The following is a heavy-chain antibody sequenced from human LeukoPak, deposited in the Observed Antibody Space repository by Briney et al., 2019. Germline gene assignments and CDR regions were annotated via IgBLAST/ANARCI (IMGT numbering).Heavy chain of an antibody. CDR1: GFTFSSCT. CDR3: ARDGGKGFDP. D-gene: IGHD4-23*01. Sequence: GGSLRLSCAGPGFTFSSCTMNWVRQAPGKGLEWVSYISDTSFTIYYADSVRGRSTTSRDNAKNSLFLQMDSLRDDDTAVYYCARDGGKGFDPWGQGTLVTVSS. V-gene: IGHV3-48*02. CDR2: ISDTSFTI. J-gene: IGHJ5*02.